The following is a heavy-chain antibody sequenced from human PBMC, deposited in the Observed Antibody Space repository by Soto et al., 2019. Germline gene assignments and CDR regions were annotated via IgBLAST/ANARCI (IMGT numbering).Heavy chain of an antibody. J-gene: IGHJ4*02. CDR2: IVPIYRTA. CDR3: ARDSGAKFSSS. CDR1: GGTFSSYR. Sequence: GASVKVSCKASGGTFSSYRFNWVRQARGQGLEWLGGIVPIYRTADYAQKFQGRVTITADESTRTVYMELSSLKSQDTALYYCARDSGAKFSSSWGQGTLVTVSS. V-gene: IGHV1-69*13. D-gene: IGHD6-13*01.